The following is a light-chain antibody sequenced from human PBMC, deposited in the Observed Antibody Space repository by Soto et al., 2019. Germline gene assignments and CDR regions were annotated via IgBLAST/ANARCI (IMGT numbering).Light chain of an antibody. CDR3: QQYYTTPLT. V-gene: IGKV4-1*01. CDR1: ESVLSSSNNQNH. Sequence: DIVMTQSPDSLAVSLGERATINCKSSESVLSSSNNQNHLAWYQQKSGQPPRLLIYWASTRESGVPDRFSGGGSGTDFTLTISSLQAEDVAVYYCQQYYTTPLTFGGGTKVDIK. CDR2: WAS. J-gene: IGKJ4*01.